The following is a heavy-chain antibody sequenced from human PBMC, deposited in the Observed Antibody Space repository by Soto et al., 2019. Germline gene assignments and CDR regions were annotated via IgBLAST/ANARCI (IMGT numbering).Heavy chain of an antibody. V-gene: IGHV1-69*01. CDR1: GGTFSSYA. J-gene: IGHJ6*02. Sequence: QVQLVQSGAEVKKPGSSVKVSCKASGGTFSSYAISWVRQAPGQGLEWMGGIIPIFGTANYAQKFQGRVTITADESTRTAYMELSSLRSEDTAVYYCAMNQRQLGYYYYGMDLWGQGTTVTVSS. D-gene: IGHD6-13*01. CDR2: IIPIFGTA. CDR3: AMNQRQLGYYYYGMDL.